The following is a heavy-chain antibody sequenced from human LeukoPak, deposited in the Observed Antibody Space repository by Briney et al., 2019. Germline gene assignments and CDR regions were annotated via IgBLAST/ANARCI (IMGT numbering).Heavy chain of an antibody. Sequence: GGSLRLSCAVSGITLSNYGMSWVRQAAGKGLEWVAGISDSGGRTNYADSVKGRFTISRDNPKNTLYLQMNSLRAEDTAVYFCAKRGVVIRVILVGFHKEAYYFDSWGQGALVTVSS. CDR3: AKRGVVIRVILVGFHKEAYYFDS. V-gene: IGHV3-23*01. CDR1: GITLSNYG. J-gene: IGHJ4*02. D-gene: IGHD3-22*01. CDR2: ISDSGGRT.